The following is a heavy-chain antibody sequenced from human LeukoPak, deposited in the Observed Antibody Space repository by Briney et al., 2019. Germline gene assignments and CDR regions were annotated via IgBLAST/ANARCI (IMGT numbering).Heavy chain of an antibody. D-gene: IGHD3-10*01. J-gene: IGHJ5*02. CDR2: IYTSGST. CDR3: ARALRLYYGSGSYLWFDP. CDR1: GGSINIYY. Sequence: SETLSLTCTVSGGSINIYYWSWIRQPAGKGLEWIGRIYTSGSTHYNPSLKSRVTMSVDTSKNQFSLKLSSVTAADTAVYYCARALRLYYGSGSYLWFDPWGQGTLVTVSS. V-gene: IGHV4-4*07.